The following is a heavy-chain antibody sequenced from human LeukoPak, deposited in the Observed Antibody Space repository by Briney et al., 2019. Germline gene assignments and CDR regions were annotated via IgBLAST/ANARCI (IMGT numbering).Heavy chain of an antibody. CDR3: TSLPLDDYGDYSLQSY. V-gene: IGHV3-15*01. Sequence: KPGGSLRLPCAASGFTFSNAWMSWVRQAPGKGLEWVGRIKSKTDGGTTDYAAPVKGRFTISRDDSKNTLYLQMNSLKTEDTAVYYCTSLPLDDYGDYSLQSYWGQGTLVTVSS. CDR2: IKSKTDGGTT. J-gene: IGHJ4*02. D-gene: IGHD4-17*01. CDR1: GFTFSNAW.